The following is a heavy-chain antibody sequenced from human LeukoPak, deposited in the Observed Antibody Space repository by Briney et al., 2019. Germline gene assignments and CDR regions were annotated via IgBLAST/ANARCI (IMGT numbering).Heavy chain of an antibody. CDR2: IIPIFGTA. J-gene: IGHJ4*02. CDR1: GGTFSSYA. V-gene: IGHV1-69*13. D-gene: IGHD3-10*01. CDR3: AGGDYYGSGSYQNFDY. Sequence: ASVKVSCKASGGTFSSYAISWVRQAPGQGLEWMGGIIPIFGTANYAQKFQGRVTITADESTSTAYMELSSLRSEDTAVYYCAGGDYYGSGSYQNFDYWGQGTLVTVSS.